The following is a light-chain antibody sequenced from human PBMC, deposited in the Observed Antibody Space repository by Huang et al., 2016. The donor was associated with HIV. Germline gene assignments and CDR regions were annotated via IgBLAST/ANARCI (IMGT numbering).Light chain of an antibody. CDR1: QSVTST. V-gene: IGKV3-15*01. J-gene: IGKJ2*01. CDR2: GAS. CDR3: QQYNKWPPI. Sequence: EIVMTQSPATLSVSPGERATLSCRASQSVTSTLAGYQQKPGQAPRLLIYGASTRATGIPARFSGSGSGTEFTLTISSLQSEDFAVYYCQQYNKWPPIFGQGTKLEIK.